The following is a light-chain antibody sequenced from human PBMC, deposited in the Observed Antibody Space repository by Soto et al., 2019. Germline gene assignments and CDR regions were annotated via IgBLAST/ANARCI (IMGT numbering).Light chain of an antibody. CDR1: QRVSSN. J-gene: IGKJ1*01. V-gene: IGKV3-15*01. CDR2: GAS. Sequence: EIVMTQSPATLSVSPGERATLSCRASQRVSSNLALYQQKPGQAPRLLIYGASTRATGIPARFSGSGSGTEFTLPISSLQSEDFAVYYCQHSHNRPRTVGQGTKVEIK. CDR3: QHSHNRPRT.